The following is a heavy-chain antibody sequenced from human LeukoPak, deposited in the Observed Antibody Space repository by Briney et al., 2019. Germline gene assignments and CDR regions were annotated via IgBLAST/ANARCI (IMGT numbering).Heavy chain of an antibody. V-gene: IGHV4-59*12. CDR1: GGSISSYY. CDR2: IYYSGST. Sequence: PSETLSLTCTVSGGSISSYYWSWIRQPPGKGLEWIGYIYYSGSTNYNPSLKSRVTISVDTSKNQFSLKLSSVTAADTAVYYCARDYYDSSGYPAPVDVWGKGTTVTVSS. D-gene: IGHD3-22*01. J-gene: IGHJ6*04. CDR3: ARDYYDSSGYPAPVDV.